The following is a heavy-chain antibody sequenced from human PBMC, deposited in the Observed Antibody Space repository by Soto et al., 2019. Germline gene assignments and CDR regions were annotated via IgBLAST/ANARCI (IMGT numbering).Heavy chain of an antibody. J-gene: IGHJ2*01. Sequence: GASVKVSCKASGYTFTSYAMHWVRQAPGQRLEWMGWINAGNGNTKYAQNFQDRVTITLDTSTNTANMELRSLGTDDTAVYYCARCYCSIGSCYACWHLDLWGPGTLVTVSS. D-gene: IGHD2-15*01. V-gene: IGHV1-3*01. CDR1: GYTFTSYA. CDR2: INAGNGNT. CDR3: ARCYCSIGSCYACWHLDL.